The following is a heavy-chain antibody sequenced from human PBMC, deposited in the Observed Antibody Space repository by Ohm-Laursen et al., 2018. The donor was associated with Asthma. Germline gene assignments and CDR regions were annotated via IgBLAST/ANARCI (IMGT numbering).Heavy chain of an antibody. V-gene: IGHV4-59*12. D-gene: IGHD1-26*01. CDR2: IYYSGST. CDR1: GGSISSYY. CDR3: ATTEGARNKDY. J-gene: IGHJ4*02. Sequence: SETLSLTCTVSGGSISSYYWSWIRQPPGKGLEWIGYIYYSGSTNYNPSLKSRVTISVDTSKNQFSLKLSSVTAADTAVYYCATTEGARNKDYWGQGTLVTVSS.